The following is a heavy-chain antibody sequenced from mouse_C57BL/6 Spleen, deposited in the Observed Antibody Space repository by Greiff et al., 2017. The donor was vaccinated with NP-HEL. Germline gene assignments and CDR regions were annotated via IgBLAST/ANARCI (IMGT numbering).Heavy chain of an antibody. D-gene: IGHD1-1*01. J-gene: IGHJ4*01. CDR1: GYTFTSYW. Sequence: VQLQQPGAELVKPGASVKLSCKASGYTFTSYWMHWVKQRPGQGLEWIGMIHPNSGSTNYNEKFKSKATLTVDKSSSRAYMQLSSLTSEDSAVYYCARSYGSSYDAMDYWGQGTSVTVSS. V-gene: IGHV1-64*01. CDR2: IHPNSGST. CDR3: ARSYGSSYDAMDY.